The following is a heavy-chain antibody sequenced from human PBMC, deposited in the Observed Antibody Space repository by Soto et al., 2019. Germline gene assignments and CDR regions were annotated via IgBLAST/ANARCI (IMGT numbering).Heavy chain of an antibody. J-gene: IGHJ4*02. V-gene: IGHV3-30-3*01. CDR3: ARVPLIAVAGTFDY. CDR2: ISYDGSNK. CDR1: GFTFSSYA. D-gene: IGHD6-19*01. Sequence: GGSLRLSCAASGFTFSSYAMHWVRQAPGKGLEWVAVISYDGSNKYYADSVKGRFTISRDNSKNTLYLQMNSLRAEDTAVYYCARVPLIAVAGTFDYWGQGTLVTVSS.